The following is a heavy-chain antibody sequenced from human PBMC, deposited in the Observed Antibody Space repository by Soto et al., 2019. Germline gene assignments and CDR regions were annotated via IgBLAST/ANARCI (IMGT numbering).Heavy chain of an antibody. V-gene: IGHV3-53*02. J-gene: IGHJ6*02. CDR2: IYSGGST. CDR3: ASTDTAMATGGYYYYGMDV. Sequence: EVQLVETGGGLIQPGGSLRLSCAASGFTVSSNYMSWVRQAPGKGLEWVSVIYSGGSTYYADSVKGRFTISRDNSNNTLYLQMNSLRAEDRAVYYCASTDTAMATGGYYYYGMDVWGQGTTVTVSS. CDR1: GFTVSSNY. D-gene: IGHD5-18*01.